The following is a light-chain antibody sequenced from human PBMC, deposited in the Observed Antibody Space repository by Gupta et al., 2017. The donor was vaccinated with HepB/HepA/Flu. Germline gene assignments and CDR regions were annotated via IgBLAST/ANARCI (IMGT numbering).Light chain of an antibody. Sequence: QSALTQPPSVSGSPGQSVTISCTGTSSDVVSYNRVSWYQQPPGTAPKLIMYEVSNRPSGVPDRVSGSKSGNTASLTISGLQAEDEADYYCSSYASSNTGIFGGGTKLTVL. J-gene: IGLJ2*01. V-gene: IGLV2-18*02. CDR1: SSDVVSYNR. CDR3: SSYASSNTGI. CDR2: EVS.